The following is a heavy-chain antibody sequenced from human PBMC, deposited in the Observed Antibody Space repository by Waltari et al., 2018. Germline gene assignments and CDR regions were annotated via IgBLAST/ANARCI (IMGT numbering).Heavy chain of an antibody. CDR2: IYYDGNT. D-gene: IGHD2-2*01. Sequence: QESGTGLLKPAETLSITCAVSGGSVTDTSYFWGWIRQAPGTGLEWLGNIYYDGNTNYNPSLKSRVSISVDTSQKQFSLKLTSVTATDTAVYYCARQGLYCRSSNCVGLDFSHWGQGTLVAVS. V-gene: IGHV4-39*01. J-gene: IGHJ4*02. CDR3: ARQGLYCRSSNCVGLDFSH. CDR1: GGSVTDTSYF.